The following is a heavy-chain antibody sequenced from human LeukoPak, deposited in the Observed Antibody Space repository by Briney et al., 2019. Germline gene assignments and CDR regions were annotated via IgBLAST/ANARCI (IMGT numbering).Heavy chain of an antibody. CDR3: ARRYRSHSSSWSYYFDY. Sequence: SETLSLTCTVSGGSISSYYWSWIRQPPGKGLEWIGYIYYSGSTNYNPSLKSRVTISGDTSKNQFSLKLSSATAADPAVYYCARRYRSHSSSWSYYFDYWGQGTLVTVSS. J-gene: IGHJ4*02. V-gene: IGHV4-59*08. D-gene: IGHD6-13*01. CDR1: GGSISSYY. CDR2: IYYSGST.